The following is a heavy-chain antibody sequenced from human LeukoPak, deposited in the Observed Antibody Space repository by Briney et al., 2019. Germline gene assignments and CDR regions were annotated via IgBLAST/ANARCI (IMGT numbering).Heavy chain of an antibody. Sequence: SVKVSCKASGYTFTSYDINWVRQATGQGLEWMGSIIPFLGTTNYAQKFQGRVTITADEPTRTAYMELTYVRSDDTAVYYCTIIPNVILFTHYFEYWGQGTLVTVSS. CDR1: GYTFTSYD. D-gene: IGHD2-21*01. CDR2: IIPFLGTT. V-gene: IGHV1-69*11. CDR3: TIIPNVILFTHYFEY. J-gene: IGHJ4*02.